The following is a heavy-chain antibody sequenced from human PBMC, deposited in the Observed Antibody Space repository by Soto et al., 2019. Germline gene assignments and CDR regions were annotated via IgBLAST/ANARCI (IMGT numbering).Heavy chain of an antibody. CDR1: GFTFSSYG. Sequence: PGGSLRLSCAASGFTFSSYGMHWVRQAPGKGLEWVAVISYDGSNKYYADSVKGRFTISRDNSKNTLYLQMNSLRAEDTAVYYCAKDPGIAARPQYYFDYWGQGTLVTVSS. D-gene: IGHD6-6*01. CDR3: AKDPGIAARPQYYFDY. J-gene: IGHJ4*02. V-gene: IGHV3-30*18. CDR2: ISYDGSNK.